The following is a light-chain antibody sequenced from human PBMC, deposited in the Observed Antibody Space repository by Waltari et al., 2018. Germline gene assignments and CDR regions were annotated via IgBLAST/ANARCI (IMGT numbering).Light chain of an antibody. CDR2: DVS. Sequence: QSALTQPASVSGSPGPSITISCTGTRSDIGGYNYVSWYQQHPGKAPKLMIYDVSKRPSGVSNRFSGSKSGNTVSLTISGLQTVDEADYYCSSYTSSSSRVFGTGTKVTVL. CDR1: RSDIGGYNY. J-gene: IGLJ1*01. CDR3: SSYTSSSSRV. V-gene: IGLV2-14*01.